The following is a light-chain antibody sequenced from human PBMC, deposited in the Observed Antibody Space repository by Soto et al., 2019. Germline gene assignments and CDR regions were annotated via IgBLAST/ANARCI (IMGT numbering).Light chain of an antibody. J-gene: IGKJ4*01. Sequence: IVWTQSPGTLSLSPGERATLSCRASQSVSSRYVAWYKQKPGQAHRLLIEGASSRATGIPDRVSGSGAGTDFTLTSSRLETEDCAVYYCQQYGSSPLTFGGGTKVDIK. CDR3: QQYGSSPLT. CDR2: GAS. CDR1: QSVSSRY. V-gene: IGKV3-20*01.